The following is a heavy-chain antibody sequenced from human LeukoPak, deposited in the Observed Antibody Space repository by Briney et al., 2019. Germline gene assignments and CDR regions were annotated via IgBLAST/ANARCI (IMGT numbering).Heavy chain of an antibody. J-gene: IGHJ5*02. Sequence: PSETLSLTCTVSGGSISSGGYYWSWIRQHPGKGLEWIGYIYYSGSTYYNPSLKSRVTISVDTSKNQFSLKLSSVTAADTAVYYCARVGILTGYPNWFDPWGRGTLVTVSS. D-gene: IGHD3-9*01. CDR1: GGSISSGGYY. V-gene: IGHV4-31*03. CDR3: ARVGILTGYPNWFDP. CDR2: IYYSGST.